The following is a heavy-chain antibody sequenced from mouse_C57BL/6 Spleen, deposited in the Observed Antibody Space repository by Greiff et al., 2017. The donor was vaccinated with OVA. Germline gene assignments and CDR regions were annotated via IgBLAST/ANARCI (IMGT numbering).Heavy chain of an antibody. CDR2: ILPGSGST. V-gene: IGHV1-9*01. CDR3: ANLGGNYVFLAY. Sequence: QVQLQQSGAELMKPGASVKLSCKASGYTFTGYWIEWVKQRPGHGLEWIGEILPGSGSTNYNEKFKGKATFTADTSSNTAYMQSSSLTTDDSAIYYCANLGGNYVFLAYWGQGTLVTVSA. J-gene: IGHJ3*01. CDR1: GYTFTGYW. D-gene: IGHD2-1*01.